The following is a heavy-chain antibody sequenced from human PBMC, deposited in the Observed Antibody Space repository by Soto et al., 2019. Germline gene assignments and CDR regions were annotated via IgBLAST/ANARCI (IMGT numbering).Heavy chain of an antibody. CDR1: GFTFSSYG. CDR2: IWYDGSNK. V-gene: IGHV3-33*01. CDR3: AGTTTVTTEGAFDI. Sequence: GGSLRLSCAASGFTFSSYGMHWVRQAPGKGLEWVAVIWYDGSNKYYADSVKDRLTISRDNSKNTLYLQMNGLRAEDTAVYYCAGTTTVTTEGAFDIWGQGTMVTVSS. J-gene: IGHJ3*02. D-gene: IGHD4-17*01.